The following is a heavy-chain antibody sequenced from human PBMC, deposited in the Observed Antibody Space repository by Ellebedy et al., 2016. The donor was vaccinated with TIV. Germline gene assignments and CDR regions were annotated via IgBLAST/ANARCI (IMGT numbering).Heavy chain of an antibody. CDR2: INHSGST. CDR3: ARDLNSHWFNP. Sequence: SETLSLTXAVYGGSFSGYYWSWIRQPPGKGLEWIGEINHSGSTNYNPSLKSRVTISVDTSKNQFSLKLSSVTAADTAVYYCARDLNSHWFNPWGQGTLVTVSS. V-gene: IGHV4-34*01. J-gene: IGHJ5*02. D-gene: IGHD4-11*01. CDR1: GGSFSGYY.